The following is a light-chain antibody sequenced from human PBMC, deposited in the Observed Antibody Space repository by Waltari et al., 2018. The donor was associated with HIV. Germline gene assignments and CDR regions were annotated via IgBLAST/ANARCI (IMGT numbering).Light chain of an antibody. CDR3: QQYHHFPFN. Sequence: DIQMTQSPSTLSASVGDRVILTCRPSQHINTWLAWYRQNPGKAPELLIYRATSLQRGVPSRFSGGASGADFTLTIRSLQPDDVATYYCQQYHHFPFNFGPGTTVDI. J-gene: IGKJ3*01. V-gene: IGKV1-5*03. CDR1: QHINTW. CDR2: RAT.